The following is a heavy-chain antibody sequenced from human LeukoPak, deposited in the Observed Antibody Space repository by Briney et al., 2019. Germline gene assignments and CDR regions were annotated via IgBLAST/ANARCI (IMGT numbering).Heavy chain of an antibody. CDR1: GGSISSSTCY. Sequence: SETLSLTCTVSGGSISSSTCYWGWIRQPPGKGLEWIGTICYSGSTYYNPSLKSRVTISVDASKNQFSLKLSSVTAADTAVYYYVKDRGNHVTDYWGQGTLVTVSS. J-gene: IGHJ4*02. V-gene: IGHV4-39*07. CDR3: VKDRGNHVTDY. D-gene: IGHD1-14*01. CDR2: ICYSGST.